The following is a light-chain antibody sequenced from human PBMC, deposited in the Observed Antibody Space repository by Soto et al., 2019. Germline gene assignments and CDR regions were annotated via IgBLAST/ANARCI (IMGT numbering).Light chain of an antibody. CDR3: QQYNNWPRA. J-gene: IGKJ1*01. Sequence: EIVMTQSPATLSVSPGERATLSCRASQSVRSNLAWYQQKPGQAPRLLIYGASIRATGVPAWFSGSGSGTEFTLSISSLQSEDFAVYYCQQYNNWPRAFGQGAKVEIK. CDR2: GAS. CDR1: QSVRSN. V-gene: IGKV3-15*01.